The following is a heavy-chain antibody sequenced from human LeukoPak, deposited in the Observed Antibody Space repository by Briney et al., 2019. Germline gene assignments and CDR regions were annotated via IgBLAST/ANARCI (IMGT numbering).Heavy chain of an antibody. CDR3: AADSPRAVAGTADWFDP. CDR1: GFTFSHNA. D-gene: IGHD6-19*01. J-gene: IGHJ5*02. Sequence: GGSLRLSCAASGFTFSHNAMHWVRQAPGKGLEWVAVISYDGNTDYYADSVKGRFTISRDNSKNTLFLQMNSLTDADTAVYYCAADSPRAVAGTADWFDPWGQGTLVTVSS. V-gene: IGHV3-30-3*01. CDR2: ISYDGNTD.